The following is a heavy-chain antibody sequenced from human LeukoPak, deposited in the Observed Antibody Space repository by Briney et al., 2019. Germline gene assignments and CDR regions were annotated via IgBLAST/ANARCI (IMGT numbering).Heavy chain of an antibody. CDR3: ARGHNGDY. J-gene: IGHJ4*02. D-gene: IGHD1-1*01. CDR2: IKQDGSEK. Sequence: PGGSLRLSCAVSGFTFNSYWMTWVRQAPGKGLEWVANIKQDGSEKNYVDSVKGRFTISRDNAKNSLSLQMNSLSAEDTAVYYCARGHNGDYWGQGTLVTVSS. CDR1: GFTFNSYW. V-gene: IGHV3-7*01.